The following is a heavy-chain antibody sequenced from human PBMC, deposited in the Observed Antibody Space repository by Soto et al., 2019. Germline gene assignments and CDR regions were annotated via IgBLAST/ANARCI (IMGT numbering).Heavy chain of an antibody. D-gene: IGHD1-1*01. CDR2: TYPGGTT. J-gene: IGHJ3*02. CDR1: GFTVSNNF. V-gene: IGHV3-66*01. CDR3: AKEMRTTAARDAFDI. Sequence: EVQLVESGGDLVQPGGSLRLSCAASGFTVSNNFMSWVRQAPGKGLEWVSVTYPGGTTYYADSVKGRFAISRDNFKNTLYLQMSSLRAEDTAVYYCAKEMRTTAARDAFDIWGQGTMVTVSS.